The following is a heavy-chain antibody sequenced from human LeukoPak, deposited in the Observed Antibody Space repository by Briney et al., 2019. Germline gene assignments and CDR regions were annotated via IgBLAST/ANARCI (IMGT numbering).Heavy chain of an antibody. D-gene: IGHD5-18*01. Sequence: ASVKVSCKASGYTFTSYGISWVRQAPGQGLEWMGWISGYNGNTKYAHKVQGRVTKTTDTSTGTAYMELRSLRSDDTAVYYCARAYSYGSDYYYGMDVWGQGTTVTVSS. J-gene: IGHJ6*02. V-gene: IGHV1-18*01. CDR3: ARAYSYGSDYYYGMDV. CDR1: GYTFTSYG. CDR2: ISGYNGNT.